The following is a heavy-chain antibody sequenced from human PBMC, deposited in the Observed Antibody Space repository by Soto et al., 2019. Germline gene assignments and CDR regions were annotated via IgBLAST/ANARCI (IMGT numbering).Heavy chain of an antibody. V-gene: IGHV1-69*13. CDR3: ARDGPMDRAFDI. CDR2: IIPIFGTT. D-gene: IGHD3-10*01. J-gene: IGHJ3*02. Sequence: SVKVSCKASGGTLSTYVITWVRQAPGQGLEWMGGIIPIFGTTHYAQKFQGRVTITADESTSTAYMELSSLRSDDTAVYYCARDGPMDRAFDIWGQGTMVTVSS. CDR1: GGTLSTYV.